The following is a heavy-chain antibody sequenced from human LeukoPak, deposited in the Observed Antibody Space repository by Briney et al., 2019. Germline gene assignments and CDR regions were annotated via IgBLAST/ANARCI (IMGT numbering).Heavy chain of an antibody. D-gene: IGHD3-3*01. CDR3: AKETVLRFLEWLSEYNWFDP. J-gene: IGHJ5*02. CDR2: IRYDGSNK. V-gene: IGHV3-30*02. CDR1: GFTFSSYG. Sequence: GGSLRLSCAASGFTFSSYGMHWVRQAPGKGLEWVAFIRYDGSNKYSAYSVKGRFTISRDNSKNTLYAQMNSLRAEDTAVYYCAKETVLRFLEWLSEYNWFDPWGQGTLVTVSS.